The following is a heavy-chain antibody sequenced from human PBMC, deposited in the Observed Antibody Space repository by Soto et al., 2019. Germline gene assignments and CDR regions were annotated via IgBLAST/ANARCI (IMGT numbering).Heavy chain of an antibody. J-gene: IGHJ4*02. Sequence: GGPLRLSCAASGFTFSSYAMSWVRQAPGKGLEWVSAISGSGGSTYYADSVKGRFTISRDNSKNTLYLQMNSLRAEDTAVYYCAKEGPLVGATLGLFDYWGQGTLVTVSS. D-gene: IGHD1-26*01. CDR2: ISGSGGST. CDR3: AKEGPLVGATLGLFDY. CDR1: GFTFSSYA. V-gene: IGHV3-23*01.